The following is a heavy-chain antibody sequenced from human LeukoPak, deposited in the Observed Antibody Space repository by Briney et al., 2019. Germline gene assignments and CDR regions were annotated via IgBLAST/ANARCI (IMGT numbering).Heavy chain of an antibody. V-gene: IGHV3-23*01. Sequence: GSLRLSRAASGFTFSSYAMSWFRQAPGKGLEWVSAISGSGGSTYYADSVKGRFTISRDNSKNTLYLQMNSLRAEDTAVYYCARAPTVLVGYCSSSSCQADYWGQGTLVTVSS. D-gene: IGHD2-2*01. J-gene: IGHJ4*02. CDR1: GFTFSSYA. CDR3: ARAPTVLVGYCSSSSCQADY. CDR2: ISGSGGST.